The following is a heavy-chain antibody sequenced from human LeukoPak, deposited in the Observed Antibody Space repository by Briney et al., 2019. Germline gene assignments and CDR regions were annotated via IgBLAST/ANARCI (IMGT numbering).Heavy chain of an antibody. CDR2: FDPEDGET. J-gene: IGHJ4*02. CDR3: ATEPFNY. Sequence: GSSVKVSCKASGGTFSSYAISWVRQAPGQGLEWMGGFDPEDGETIYAQKFQGRVTMTEDTSTDTAYMELSSLRSEDTAVYYCATEPFNYWGQGTLVTVSS. CDR1: GGTFSSYA. V-gene: IGHV1-24*01.